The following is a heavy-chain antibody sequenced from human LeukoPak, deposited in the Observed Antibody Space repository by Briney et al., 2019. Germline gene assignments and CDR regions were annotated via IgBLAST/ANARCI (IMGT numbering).Heavy chain of an antibody. CDR1: GYCFNSYW. V-gene: IGHV5-51*01. D-gene: IGHD2/OR15-2a*01. J-gene: IGHJ6*03. Sequence: GESLKISCKGSGYCFNSYWIGWVRPMSGKGLEWMAMIYPDDSDTRYSPAFQGQVTISADKSISPAYLEWSSLKASDTAMYFCARHNSLVSFRGYYYYYYMDVWGRGTSVTVSS. CDR3: ARHNSLVSFRGYYYYYYMDV. CDR2: IYPDDSDT.